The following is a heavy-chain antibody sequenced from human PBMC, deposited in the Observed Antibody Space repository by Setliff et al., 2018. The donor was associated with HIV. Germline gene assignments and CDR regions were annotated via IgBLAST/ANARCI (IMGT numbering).Heavy chain of an antibody. CDR3: ARHYYTDPFDY. J-gene: IGHJ4*02. D-gene: IGHD3-22*01. V-gene: IGHV4-4*08. CDR2: IYSSGTT. CDR1: GGSISNYY. Sequence: SETLSLTCTVSGGSISNYYWSWIRQPPGKGLEWIGYIYSSGTTDYNPSLKSRVTMSVDTSNSHFSLKLASVTAADTAVYYCARHYYTDPFDYWGQGTLVTAPQ.